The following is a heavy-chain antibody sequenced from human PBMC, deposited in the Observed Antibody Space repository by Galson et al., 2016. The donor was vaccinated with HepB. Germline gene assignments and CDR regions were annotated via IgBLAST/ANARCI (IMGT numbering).Heavy chain of an antibody. CDR1: GFTFSSYG. J-gene: IGHJ6*02. V-gene: IGHV3-30*18. CDR2: ISYDGSYK. CDR3: AKHSEPLSSRGGHYYYYGMDV. Sequence: SLRLSCAASGFTFSSYGMHWVRQAPGKGLEWVAVISYDGSYKKYADSVKGRLTISRDKSKNTLYLQMNSLRAEDTAVCYCAKHSEPLSSRGGHYYYYGMDVWSLWTTGTLAS. D-gene: IGHD1-14*01.